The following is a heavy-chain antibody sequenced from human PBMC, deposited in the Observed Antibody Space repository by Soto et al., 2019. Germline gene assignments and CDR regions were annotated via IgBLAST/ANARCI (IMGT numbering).Heavy chain of an antibody. J-gene: IGHJ5*02. D-gene: IGHD6-13*01. CDR1: GFTFDDYA. CDR2: INLNSASI. V-gene: IGHV3-9*01. CDR3: ARGLGSSWFFL. Sequence: GGSLRLSCAASGFTFDDYAMHWVRQAPGKGLEWLSGINLNSASIEYADSVMGRFTVSRDNAKGSLYLQMNNLRPEDTAIYYCARGLGSSWFFLWGPGTLVTVSS.